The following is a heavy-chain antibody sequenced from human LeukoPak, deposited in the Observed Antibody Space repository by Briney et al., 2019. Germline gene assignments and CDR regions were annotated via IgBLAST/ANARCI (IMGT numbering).Heavy chain of an antibody. CDR1: GYTFTGYY. CDR3: TRESGSYHANDY. V-gene: IGHV1-2*06. J-gene: IGHJ4*02. Sequence: WGSVKVSCKASGYTFTGYYMHWVRQAPGQGLEWMGRINPNNGATNYAQKLQGRVTITGDTSISTAYMELSSLRSDDTAVYYRTRESGSYHANDYWGQGTLVTVSS. D-gene: IGHD1-26*01. CDR2: INPNNGAT.